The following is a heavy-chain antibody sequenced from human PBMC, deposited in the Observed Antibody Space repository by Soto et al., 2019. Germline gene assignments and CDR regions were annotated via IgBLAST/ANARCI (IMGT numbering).Heavy chain of an antibody. CDR3: ARAVALPGLFYFDY. J-gene: IGHJ4*02. Sequence: QVQLHESGPGLVKPSGTLSLTCAVSGGSISTAHSWSWVRQTPGKGLEWIAEIYNSGSANYNPSLKSRVTISVDKSKNQFSLKLISVTAADTAIYFCARAVALPGLFYFDYWGQGTLVTVPS. D-gene: IGHD1-1*01. CDR1: GGSISTAHS. V-gene: IGHV4-4*02. CDR2: IYNSGSA.